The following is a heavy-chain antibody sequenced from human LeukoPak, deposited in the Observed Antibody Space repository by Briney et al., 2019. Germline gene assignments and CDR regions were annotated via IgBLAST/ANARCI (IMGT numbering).Heavy chain of an antibody. CDR2: INHSGST. Sequence: PSETLSLTCAVYGGSFSGYYWSWIRQPPGKGLGWIGEINHSGSTNYNPSLKSRVTISVDTSKNQFSLKLSSVTAADTAVYYCARADGNAFDIWGQGTMVTVSS. CDR1: GGSFSGYY. V-gene: IGHV4-34*01. CDR3: ARADGNAFDI. J-gene: IGHJ3*02. D-gene: IGHD1-1*01.